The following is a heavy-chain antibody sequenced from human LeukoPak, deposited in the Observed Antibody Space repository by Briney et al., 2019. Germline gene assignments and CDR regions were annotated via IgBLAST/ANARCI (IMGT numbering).Heavy chain of an antibody. J-gene: IGHJ4*02. V-gene: IGHV1-8*01. CDR2: MNPNSGNT. Sequence: ASVKVSCKASGYTFTSYDINWVRQATGQGLEWMGWMNPNSGNTGYAPKFQGRVTMTRNTSISTAYMELSSLRSEDTAVYYCVRGHRGTMAPLIDYWGQGTLVTVSS. CDR3: VRGHRGTMAPLIDY. CDR1: GYTFTSYD. D-gene: IGHD1-7*01.